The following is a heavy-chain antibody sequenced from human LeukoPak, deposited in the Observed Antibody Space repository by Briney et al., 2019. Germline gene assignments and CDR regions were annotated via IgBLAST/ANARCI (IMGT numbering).Heavy chain of an antibody. CDR2: IYSGGST. CDR1: GFTVSSNY. V-gene: IGHV3-53*01. Sequence: GGSLRLSCAASGFTVSSNYMSWVRQAPGKGLEWGSVIYSGGSTYYADSVKGRFTISRDNSKNTLYLQMNSLRAEDTAVYYCASATVTPTSYYYYMDVWGKGTTVTVSS. J-gene: IGHJ6*03. D-gene: IGHD4-17*01. CDR3: ASATVTPTSYYYYMDV.